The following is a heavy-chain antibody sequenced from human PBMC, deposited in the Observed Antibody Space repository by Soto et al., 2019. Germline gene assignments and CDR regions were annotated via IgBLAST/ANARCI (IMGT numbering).Heavy chain of an antibody. V-gene: IGHV1-8*01. CDR2: MNPNSGNT. D-gene: IGHD5-18*01. Sequence: ASVKVSCKASGYTFTSYDINWVRQATGQGLEWMGWMNPNSGNTGYAQKFQGRVTMTRNTSISTAYMELSSLRSEDTAVYYCARVPTAMVPPRPLSNWFDPWGQGTLVTVSS. CDR1: GYTFTSYD. CDR3: ARVPTAMVPPRPLSNWFDP. J-gene: IGHJ5*02.